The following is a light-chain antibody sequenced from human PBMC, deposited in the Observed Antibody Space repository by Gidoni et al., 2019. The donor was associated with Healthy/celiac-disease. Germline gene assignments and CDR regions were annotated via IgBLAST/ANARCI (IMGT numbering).Light chain of an antibody. Sequence: APKLLNYKASSLESGVPSRFSGSGSGTEFTLTSSSLQPDDFATYYRQQHNSPYTFGQGTKLEIK. CDR2: KAS. J-gene: IGKJ2*01. V-gene: IGKV1-5*03. CDR3: QQHNSPYT.